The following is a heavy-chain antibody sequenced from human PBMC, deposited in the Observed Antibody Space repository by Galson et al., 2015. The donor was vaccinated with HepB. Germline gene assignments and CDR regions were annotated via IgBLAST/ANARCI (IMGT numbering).Heavy chain of an antibody. CDR3: ARETARAHGTFDY. CDR1: GFTFSNYA. V-gene: IGHV3-30*04. Sequence: SLRLSCAASGFTFSNYAIHWVRQAPGQGLEWVGVISYDAKNKYYGDSVRGRFTISRDNAKNTQYLQMNSLRAEDTAVYYCARETARAHGTFDYWGQGTLLTVSS. J-gene: IGHJ4*02. CDR2: ISYDAKNK. D-gene: IGHD1-1*01.